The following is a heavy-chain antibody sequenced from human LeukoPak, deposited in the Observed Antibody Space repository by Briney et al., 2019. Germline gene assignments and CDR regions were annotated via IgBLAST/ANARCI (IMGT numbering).Heavy chain of an antibody. V-gene: IGHV4-61*02. D-gene: IGHD1-1*01. J-gene: IGHJ6*03. CDR1: GGPISSGSYY. Sequence: PSETLSLTCTVSGGPISSGSYYWSWIRQPAGKGLEWIGRIHTSGSTNYNPSLKSRVTISVDTSKNQFSLKLSSVTAADTVVYYCAREGAGIYYYYYMDVWGKGTTVTISS. CDR2: IHTSGST. CDR3: AREGAGIYYYYYMDV.